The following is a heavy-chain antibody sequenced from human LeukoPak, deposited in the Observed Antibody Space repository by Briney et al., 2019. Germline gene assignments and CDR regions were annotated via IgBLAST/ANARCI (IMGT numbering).Heavy chain of an antibody. J-gene: IGHJ4*02. CDR1: GYTFIDYY. Sequence: ASVKVSCKASGYTFIDYYIHWVRQATGQGLEWMGWMNPNSGNTGYAQKFQGRVTITRNTSISTAYMELSSLRSEDTAVYYCARVGAAMVRGVILYYFDYWGQGTLVTVSS. CDR3: ARVGAAMVRGVILYYFDY. V-gene: IGHV1-8*03. D-gene: IGHD3-10*01. CDR2: MNPNSGNT.